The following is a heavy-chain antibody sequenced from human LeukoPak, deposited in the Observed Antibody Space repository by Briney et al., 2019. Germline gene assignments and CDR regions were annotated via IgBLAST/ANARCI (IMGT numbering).Heavy chain of an antibody. CDR2: IYYSGST. Sequence: PSETLSLTCTVSRGSISSGDYYWSWIRQPPGNGLEWIGYIYYSGSTYYNPSLKSRVTISVDTSKNQFSLKLSSVTAADTAVYYCARDRRLRFLEWEQYYYGMDVWGQGTTVTVSS. D-gene: IGHD3-3*01. J-gene: IGHJ6*02. V-gene: IGHV4-30-4*01. CDR1: RGSISSGDYY. CDR3: ARDRRLRFLEWEQYYYGMDV.